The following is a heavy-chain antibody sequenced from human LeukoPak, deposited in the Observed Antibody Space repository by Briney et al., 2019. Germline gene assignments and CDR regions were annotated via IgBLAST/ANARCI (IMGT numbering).Heavy chain of an antibody. CDR3: AAWTGYSSGFYGPFDL. Sequence: GASVKVSCKASGYTFTGYYMHWVRQAPGQGLEWMGRINTGGGDTIYARKFQARLTLTTDTSTGTVYMDLSSLGSDDTALFYCAAWTGYSSGFYGPFDLWGQGTPLTVSS. CDR1: GYTFTGYY. D-gene: IGHD6-19*01. V-gene: IGHV1-46*01. CDR2: INTGGGDT. J-gene: IGHJ4*02.